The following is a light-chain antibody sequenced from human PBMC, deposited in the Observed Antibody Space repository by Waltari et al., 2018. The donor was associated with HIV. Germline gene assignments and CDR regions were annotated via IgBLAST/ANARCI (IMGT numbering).Light chain of an antibody. V-gene: IGKV1-39*01. Sequence: DIQMTKSPSSLSASVGDRVTITCRASQSISNYLNWYQQNPGKAPKLLIYAASSLQGGVPSRFSGSGSGTDFTLTISSLQPEDFATYYCQQTYTTPPTFGGGTKVEIK. CDR3: QQTYTTPPT. CDR1: QSISNY. J-gene: IGKJ4*01. CDR2: AAS.